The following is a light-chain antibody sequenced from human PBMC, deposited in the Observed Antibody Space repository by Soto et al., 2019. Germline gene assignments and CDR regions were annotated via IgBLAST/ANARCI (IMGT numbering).Light chain of an antibody. CDR1: QSVRTF. CDR2: DAS. V-gene: IGKV3-11*01. J-gene: IGKJ4*01. Sequence: DIVLTQSPATLSLSPGERATLSCRASQSVRTFLAWYQQKPGQAPRLLIYDASNRATGIPARFSASGSGTDFTLTISSREPEDFAVYYCQQRSNWPQLTFGGGTKVEI. CDR3: QQRSNWPQLT.